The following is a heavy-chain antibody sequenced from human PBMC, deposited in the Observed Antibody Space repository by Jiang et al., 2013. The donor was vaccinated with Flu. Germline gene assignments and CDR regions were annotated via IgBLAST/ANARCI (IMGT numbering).Heavy chain of an antibody. CDR2: ISAYNGNT. Sequence: GAEVKKPGASVKVSCKASGYTFTSYGISWVRQAPGQGLEWMGWISAYNGNTNYAQKLQGRVTMTTDTSTSTAYMELRSLRSDDTAVYYCARAKGPRIFFASFDGRGYYYGMDVWGQGTTVTVSS. V-gene: IGHV1-18*01. D-gene: IGHD3-3*01. J-gene: IGHJ6*02. CDR3: ARAKGPRIFFASFDGRGYYYGMDV. CDR1: GYTFTSYG.